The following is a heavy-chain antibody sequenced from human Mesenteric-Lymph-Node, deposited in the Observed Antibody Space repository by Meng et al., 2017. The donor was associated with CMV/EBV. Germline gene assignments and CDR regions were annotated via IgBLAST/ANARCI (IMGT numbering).Heavy chain of an antibody. Sequence: GESLKISCAASGFTFSSYWMSWVRQAPSKGLEWVANIKPDGSEKYYVDSLKGRFTISRDNAKRSLYLQMNSLRAEDTAVYYCARDSPWGYGFGEPYWGPGTLVTVSS. V-gene: IGHV3-7*01. D-gene: IGHD3-10*01. CDR1: GFTFSSYW. CDR2: IKPDGSEK. CDR3: ARDSPWGYGFGEPY. J-gene: IGHJ4*02.